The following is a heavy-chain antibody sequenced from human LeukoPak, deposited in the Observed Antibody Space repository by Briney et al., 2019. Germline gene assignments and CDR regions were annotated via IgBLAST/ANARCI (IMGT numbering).Heavy chain of an antibody. D-gene: IGHD6-13*01. V-gene: IGHV1-46*01. CDR3: AREVSGYSNIDY. Sequence: ASVKVSCKASGYTFTRYYIHWVRQAPGQGLEWLGIINPGRGNTDYAQKFQGRVTMTRDTSTSTVYMELSTLRSDDTAVYYCAREVSGYSNIDYWGQGTLVTVSS. CDR2: INPGRGNT. J-gene: IGHJ4*02. CDR1: GYTFTRYY.